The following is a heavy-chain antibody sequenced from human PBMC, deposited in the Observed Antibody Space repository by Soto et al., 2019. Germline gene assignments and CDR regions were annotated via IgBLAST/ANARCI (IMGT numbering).Heavy chain of an antibody. Sequence: EVQLVETGGGLIQPGGSLRLSCAASGLTVSTNYISWVRQAPGKGLEWVSVIHSDASTFYADSVKGRFTVSRDNSKNTLYLHMNSLRAEDTAVYYCARERHTVTPSIAFDIWGQGTLVTVS. J-gene: IGHJ3*02. CDR3: ARERHTVTPSIAFDI. V-gene: IGHV3-53*02. D-gene: IGHD4-17*01. CDR1: GLTVSTNY. CDR2: IHSDAST.